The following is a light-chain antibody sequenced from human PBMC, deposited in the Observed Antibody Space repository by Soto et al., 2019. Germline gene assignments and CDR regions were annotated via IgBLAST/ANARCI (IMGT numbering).Light chain of an antibody. CDR3: SSYTGGNPSYV. CDR1: SSDVGGYNY. J-gene: IGLJ1*01. V-gene: IGLV2-14*01. Sequence: QSALTQPASVSGSPGQSITISCTGTSSDVGGYNYVSWYQQHPGKVPKLMIYEVSDRPSGVSNRFSGSKSGNTASLTVSGLQAEDEADYYCSSYTGGNPSYVFGTGTKLTVL. CDR2: EVS.